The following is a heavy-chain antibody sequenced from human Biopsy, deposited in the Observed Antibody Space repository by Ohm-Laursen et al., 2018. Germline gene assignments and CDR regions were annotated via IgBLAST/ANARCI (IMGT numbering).Heavy chain of an antibody. Sequence: PTQTLTLTCSFSGFSLSARGMCVSWIRQAPGKALEWLALVDWDDYKDYSASLQTKLSISKDTSNDQVVLTVNNVDPADTATYYCARTPILIVSAGLVYRHRRHLQGMDVWGQGIAVTVS. CDR3: ARTPILIVSAGLVYRHRRHLQGMDV. CDR2: VDWDDYK. CDR1: GFSLSARGMC. D-gene: IGHD6-13*01. V-gene: IGHV2-70*01. J-gene: IGHJ6*02.